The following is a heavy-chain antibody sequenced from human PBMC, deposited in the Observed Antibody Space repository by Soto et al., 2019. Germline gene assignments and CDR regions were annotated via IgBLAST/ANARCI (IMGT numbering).Heavy chain of an antibody. D-gene: IGHD6-13*01. CDR2: INPNSGGT. J-gene: IGHJ6*02. CDR3: ARSPRYSSSWYSLNHYYYGMDV. V-gene: IGHV1-2*02. CDR1: GYTFTGDY. Sequence: ASVKVSCKASGYTFTGDYMHWVRQAPGQGLEWMGWINPNSGGTNYAQKFQGRVTMTRDTSISTAYMELSRLRSDDTAVYYCARSPRYSSSWYSLNHYYYGMDVWGQGTTVTV.